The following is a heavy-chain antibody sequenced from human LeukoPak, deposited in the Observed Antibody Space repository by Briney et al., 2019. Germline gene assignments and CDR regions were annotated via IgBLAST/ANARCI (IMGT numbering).Heavy chain of an antibody. D-gene: IGHD5-12*01. Sequence: SETLSLTGAVSGGSISSGGYSWSWIRQPPGKGLEWIGYIYHSGSTYYNPSLKSRVTISVDRSKNQFSLKLSSVTAADTAVYYCARGTQEMATILVPWFDPWGQGTLVTVSS. J-gene: IGHJ5*02. CDR2: IYHSGST. V-gene: IGHV4-30-2*01. CDR1: GGSISSGGYS. CDR3: ARGTQEMATILVPWFDP.